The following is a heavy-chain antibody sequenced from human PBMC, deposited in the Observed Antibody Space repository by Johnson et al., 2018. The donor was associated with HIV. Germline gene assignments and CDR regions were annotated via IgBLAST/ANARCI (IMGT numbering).Heavy chain of an antibody. CDR1: GFTFSDHA. CDR2: MSGSGAVT. J-gene: IGHJ3*02. CDR3: AKDPAVVPPICFDI. D-gene: IGHD3-22*01. V-gene: IGHV3-23*04. Sequence: VQLVESGGGLVQPGRSLRLSCAASGFTFSDHAMGWVRQAPGKGLEWVSSMSGSGAVTYYADSVKGRFTISRDNSKNRLFLQMNSLRAEDTAVYYCAKDPAVVPPICFDIWGQGTMVTVSS.